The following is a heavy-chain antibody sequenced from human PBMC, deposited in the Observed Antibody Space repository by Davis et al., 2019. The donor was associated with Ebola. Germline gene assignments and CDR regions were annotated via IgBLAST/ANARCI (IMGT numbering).Heavy chain of an antibody. J-gene: IGHJ4*02. Sequence: PGRSLRLSCAASGFTFSNYCMSWVRQAPGKGLEWVSFISSSSNYIYYADSVKGRFTISRDNAKNSLYLQMNSLRGEDTAFYYCAKGRTIPLALDFWGRGTLVTVSS. D-gene: IGHD2-2*02. CDR1: GFTFSNYC. V-gene: IGHV3-21*04. CDR2: ISSSSNYI. CDR3: AKGRTIPLALDF.